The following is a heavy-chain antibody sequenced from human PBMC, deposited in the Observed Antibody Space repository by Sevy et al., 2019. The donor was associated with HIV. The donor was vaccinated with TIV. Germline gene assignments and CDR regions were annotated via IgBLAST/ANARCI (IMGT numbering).Heavy chain of an antibody. Sequence: GGSLRLSCAASGFTFTEFVMSWVRQSPGKGLEWVSTINSGGGSTYYADSVKGRFTISRDNAQNTLDLQMNSLRAEDTAVYYCAKDVVGGYYDSSGYSDHWGQGTMVTVSS. CDR1: GFTFTEFV. D-gene: IGHD3-22*01. CDR2: INSGGGST. J-gene: IGHJ4*02. CDR3: AKDVVGGYYDSSGYSDH. V-gene: IGHV3-23*01.